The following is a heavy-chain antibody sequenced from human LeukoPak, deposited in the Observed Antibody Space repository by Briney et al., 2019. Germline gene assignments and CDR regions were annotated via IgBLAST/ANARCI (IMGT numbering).Heavy chain of an antibody. D-gene: IGHD2-15*01. J-gene: IGHJ3*02. CDR3: ARFVVVVAATPDAFDI. CDR1: GGSISSSSYY. V-gene: IGHV4-39*07. CDR2: IYYSGST. Sequence: PSETLSLTCTVSGGSISSSSYYWGWIRQPPGKGLEWIGSIYYSGSTYYNPSLKSRVTISVDTSKNQFSLKLSSVTAADTAVYYCARFVVVVAATPDAFDIWGQGTMVTVSS.